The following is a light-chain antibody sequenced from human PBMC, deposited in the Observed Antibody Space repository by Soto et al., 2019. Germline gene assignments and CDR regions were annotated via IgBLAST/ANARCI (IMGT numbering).Light chain of an antibody. Sequence: EVLMAQSPATLSVSPGERATLSCRASQSVGTHVAWYQQKPGQAPRLFIYGASTRATGIPARFSGSGSGTECTLPISRLQSEDFAVYYCQQYYNWPPLTFGGGTKVEIQ. J-gene: IGKJ4*01. CDR1: QSVGTH. CDR3: QQYYNWPPLT. V-gene: IGKV3-15*01. CDR2: GAS.